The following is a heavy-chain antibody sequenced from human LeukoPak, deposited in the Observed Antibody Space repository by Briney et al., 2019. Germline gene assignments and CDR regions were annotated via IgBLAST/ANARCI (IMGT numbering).Heavy chain of an antibody. Sequence: ETLSLTCAVYGGSFSGFYWSWIRQPPGKGLEWIGEINRGGSTEYNPSLKSRVTILVDTSKNQFSLVLRTVTAADTAVYYCARGDGSGSYYNSYWGQGTLVTVSS. V-gene: IGHV4-34*01. CDR3: ARGDGSGSYYNSY. CDR1: GGSFSGFY. CDR2: INRGGST. J-gene: IGHJ1*01. D-gene: IGHD3-10*01.